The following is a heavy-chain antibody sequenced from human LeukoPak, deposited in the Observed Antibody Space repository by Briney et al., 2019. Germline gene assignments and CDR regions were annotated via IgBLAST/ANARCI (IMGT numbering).Heavy chain of an antibody. CDR1: GGSISSYY. J-gene: IGHJ4*02. CDR2: IYDSGST. Sequence: SETLSLTCTVSGGSISSYYWSWIRQPPGKGLERIGYIYDSGSTNYNPSLKSRVTISVDTSKNQFSLKLSSVTAADTAVYYCVKQKTAYDILTGYPLYYFDYWGQGTLVTVSS. V-gene: IGHV4-59*01. CDR3: VKQKTAYDILTGYPLYYFDY. D-gene: IGHD3-9*01.